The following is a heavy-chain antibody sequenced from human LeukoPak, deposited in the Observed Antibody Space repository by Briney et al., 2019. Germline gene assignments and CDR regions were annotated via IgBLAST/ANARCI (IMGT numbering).Heavy chain of an antibody. Sequence: ASVKVSCKASGYTFTSYGISWVRQAPGQGLEWMGLISAYNGNTNYAQKLQGRVTMTTDTSTSTAYMELRSLRSDDTAVYYCARDTPRITGTTYYYYYGMDVWGQGTTVTVSS. CDR3: ARDTPRITGTTYYYYYGMDV. J-gene: IGHJ6*02. CDR1: GYTFTSYG. V-gene: IGHV1-18*01. D-gene: IGHD1-20*01. CDR2: ISAYNGNT.